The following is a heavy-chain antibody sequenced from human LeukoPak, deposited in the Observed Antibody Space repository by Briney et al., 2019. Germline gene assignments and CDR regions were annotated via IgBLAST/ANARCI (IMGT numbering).Heavy chain of an antibody. CDR1: GYTFTSYD. CDR2: MNPNSGNT. D-gene: IGHD2-15*01. V-gene: IGHV1-8*01. Sequence: GASVKVSCKASGYTFTSYDINWVRQATGQGLEWMGWMNPNSGNTGYAQKFQGRVTMTRNTSISTAYMELRSLRSDDTAVYYCARDGYCSGGSCSWWFDPWGQGTLVTVSS. CDR3: ARDGYCSGGSCSWWFDP. J-gene: IGHJ5*02.